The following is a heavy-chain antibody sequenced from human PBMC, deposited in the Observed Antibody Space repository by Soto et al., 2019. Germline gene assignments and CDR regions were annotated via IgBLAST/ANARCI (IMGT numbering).Heavy chain of an antibody. J-gene: IGHJ5*02. CDR3: AKETTIFGVVIGNRFDP. CDR1: GFTFSSYA. V-gene: IGHV3-23*01. Sequence: EVQLLESGGGLVQPGGSLRLSCAASGFTFSSYAMSWVRQAPGKGLEWVSAISGRGGSTYYADSVKGRFTISRDNSKNTLYLQMTSLRAEDTAVYYCAKETTIFGVVIGNRFDPWGQGTLVTVSS. CDR2: ISGRGGST. D-gene: IGHD3-3*01.